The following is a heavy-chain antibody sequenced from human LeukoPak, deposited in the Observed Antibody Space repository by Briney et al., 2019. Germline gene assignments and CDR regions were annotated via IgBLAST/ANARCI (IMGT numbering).Heavy chain of an antibody. D-gene: IGHD3-10*01. Sequence: SETLSLTCTVSGGSISSYYWSWIRQPPGKGLEWIGYIHYSGTTNYNPSLKSRVTISVDTSRNQFSLKLNSVTAADTAVYYCAKSNGYGLVDIWGQGTMVTVSS. CDR1: GGSISSYY. CDR2: IHYSGTT. J-gene: IGHJ3*02. V-gene: IGHV4-59*12. CDR3: AKSNGYGLVDI.